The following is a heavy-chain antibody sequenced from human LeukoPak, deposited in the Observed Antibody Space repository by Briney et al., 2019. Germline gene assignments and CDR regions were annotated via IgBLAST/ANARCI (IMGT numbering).Heavy chain of an antibody. CDR2: INPNDGDT. D-gene: IGHD2-2*01. Sequence: GASVKVSCKASGYTFTDYYMHWVRQAPGHGFEWMEWINPNDGDTNYAQKFQGRVTMTRDTSISTAHMEVSRLRSDDTAVYYCARANFLYCSSSTCLFDYWGQGTLVTVSS. CDR3: ARANFLYCSSSTCLFDY. V-gene: IGHV1-2*02. CDR1: GYTFTDYY. J-gene: IGHJ4*02.